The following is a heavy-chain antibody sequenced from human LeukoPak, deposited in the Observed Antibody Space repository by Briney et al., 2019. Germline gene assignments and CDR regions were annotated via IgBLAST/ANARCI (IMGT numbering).Heavy chain of an antibody. CDR1: GYTFTGYH. CDR2: INPSSGGT. CDR3: ARVLTPTAVTSNFDY. V-gene: IGHV1-2*02. J-gene: IGHJ4*02. D-gene: IGHD4-23*01. Sequence: ASVKVSCKASGYTFTGYHMYWVRQAPGQGLEWVGWINPSSGGTRYAQKFQGRVTMTRDTSISTAYMELSRLTSDDTAVYYCARVLTPTAVTSNFDYWGQGTLVTVSS.